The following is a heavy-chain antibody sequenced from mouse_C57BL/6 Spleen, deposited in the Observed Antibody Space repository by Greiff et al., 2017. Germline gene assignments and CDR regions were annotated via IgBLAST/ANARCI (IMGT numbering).Heavy chain of an antibody. D-gene: IGHD2-4*01. CDR2: IYPGSGST. J-gene: IGHJ4*01. V-gene: IGHV1-55*01. CDR3: ARRRDYDYDDYAMDY. CDR1: GYTFTSYW. Sequence: QVQLQQPGAELVKPGASVKMSCKASGYTFTSYWITWVKQRPGQGLEWIGDIYPGSGSTNYNEKFKSNDALTVDTSSSTAYMQLSSLTSEDSAVYYCARRRDYDYDDYAMDYWGQGTSVTVSS.